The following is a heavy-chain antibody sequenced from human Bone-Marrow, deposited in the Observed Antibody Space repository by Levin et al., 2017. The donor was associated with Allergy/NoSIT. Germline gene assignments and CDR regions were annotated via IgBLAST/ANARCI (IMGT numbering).Heavy chain of an antibody. J-gene: IGHJ4*02. CDR3: ARVSAWSNNYDY. D-gene: IGHD6-19*01. V-gene: IGHV4-59*01. CDR1: GGSINNYY. CDR2: IYDSGTT. Sequence: ASETLSLTCTVSGGSINNYYWNWIRQPPGEGLEWIGYIYDSGTTDYNPSLKSRVTMSVDRSKNQFSLKLNSVTAADTAVYYCARVSAWSNNYDYWGQGIMVTVSS.